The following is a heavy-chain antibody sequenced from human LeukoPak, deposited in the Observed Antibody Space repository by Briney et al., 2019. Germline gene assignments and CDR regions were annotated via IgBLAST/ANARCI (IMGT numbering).Heavy chain of an antibody. CDR1: GFTFSTYE. V-gene: IGHV3-48*03. J-gene: IGHJ6*03. CDR3: AREVEHYGSGNYEYMDV. CDR2: ISSSGSTI. Sequence: GGSLRLSCAASGFTFSTYEMIWVRQARGRGLAWVAYISSSGSTIYQADSVKGRFTISRDNAKNSLYLQMNSLRAEDTAVYYCAREVEHYGSGNYEYMDVWGKGTTVTVSS. D-gene: IGHD3-10*01.